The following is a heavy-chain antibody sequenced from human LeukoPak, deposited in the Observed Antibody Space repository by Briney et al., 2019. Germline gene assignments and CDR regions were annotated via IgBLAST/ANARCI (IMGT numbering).Heavy chain of an antibody. Sequence: GASVKVSCKASGGTFSSYAISWVRQAPGQGLEWMGWISAYNGNTNYAQKLQGRVTMTTDTSTSTAYMELRSLRSDDTAVYYCAKDRITSGGCFDPWGQGTLVTVSS. J-gene: IGHJ5*02. CDR2: ISAYNGNT. D-gene: IGHD2-2*01. CDR1: GGTFSSYA. CDR3: AKDRITSGGCFDP. V-gene: IGHV1-18*01.